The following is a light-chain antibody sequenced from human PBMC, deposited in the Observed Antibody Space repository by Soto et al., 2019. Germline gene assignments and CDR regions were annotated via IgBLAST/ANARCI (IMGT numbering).Light chain of an antibody. CDR2: DAS. J-gene: IGKJ2*01. CDR3: QQRSNDIYP. Sequence: EIVLTQSPATLYLSPGERVTLSCRASQRVSSHLAWYQQQPGQAPRLLIYDASNRANGIPARFSGSGSGTDFTLTISLLEPEDFAVYYFQQRSNDIYPFSQGTKLEIK. CDR1: QRVSSH. V-gene: IGKV3-11*01.